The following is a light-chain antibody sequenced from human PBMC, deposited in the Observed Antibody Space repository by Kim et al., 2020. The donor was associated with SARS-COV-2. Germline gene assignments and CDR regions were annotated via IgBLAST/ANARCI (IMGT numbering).Light chain of an antibody. CDR2: KAS. V-gene: IGKV1-5*03. Sequence: DIQMTQSPSTLSASVGTRVTITSRASQSISNNLAWYQQKPGEAPKVLIYKASSVESGVPSRFSGSGSGTEFTLTISSLQPDDFATYYCQNNNGYPRTFGGGTKVDIK. J-gene: IGKJ4*01. CDR1: QSISNN. CDR3: QNNNGYPRT.